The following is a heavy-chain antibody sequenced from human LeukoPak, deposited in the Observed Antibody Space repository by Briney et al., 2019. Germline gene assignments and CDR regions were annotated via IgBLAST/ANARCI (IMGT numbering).Heavy chain of an antibody. J-gene: IGHJ4*02. D-gene: IGHD6-6*01. CDR1: GYTFTGYY. CDR2: INPNSGGT. V-gene: IGHV1-2*02. CDR3: AREIFYSSSSPVGY. Sequence: GASVKVSCKASGYTFTGYYMHWVRQAPGQGLEWMGWINPNSGGTNYAQKFQGRVTMTRDTSISTAYMELSRLRSDDTAVYYCAREIFYSSSSPVGYWGQGTLVTVSS.